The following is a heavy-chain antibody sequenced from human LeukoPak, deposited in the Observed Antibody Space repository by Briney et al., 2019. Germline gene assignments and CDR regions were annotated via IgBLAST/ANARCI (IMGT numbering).Heavy chain of an antibody. CDR2: INHSGST. D-gene: IGHD6-25*01. V-gene: IGHV4-34*01. CDR1: GGSFSGYY. J-gene: IGHJ4*02. CDR3: ARGRGYGFY. Sequence: PSETLSLTCAVYGGSFSGYYWSWIRQPPGKGLEWIGEINHSGSTNYNPSLKSRVTISVDTPKNQFSLKLSSVTAADTAVYYCARGRGYGFYWGQGTLVTVSS.